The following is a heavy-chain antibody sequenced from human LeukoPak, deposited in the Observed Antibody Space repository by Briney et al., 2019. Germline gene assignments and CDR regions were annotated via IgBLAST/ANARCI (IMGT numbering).Heavy chain of an antibody. Sequence: GGSLRLSCAASGFTFDDYAMHWVRQAPGKGLEWVSGISWNSGSIGYADSVKGRFTISRDNAKNSLYLQMNSLRAEDTALYYCAKDPDYDILTGYPDYWGQGTLVTVSS. CDR3: AKDPDYDILTGYPDY. CDR1: GFTFDDYA. CDR2: ISWNSGSI. V-gene: IGHV3-9*01. D-gene: IGHD3-9*01. J-gene: IGHJ4*02.